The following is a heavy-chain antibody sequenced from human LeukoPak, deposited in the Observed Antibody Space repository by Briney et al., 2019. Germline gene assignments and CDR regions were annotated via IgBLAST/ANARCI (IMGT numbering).Heavy chain of an antibody. J-gene: IGHJ4*02. V-gene: IGHV1-2*02. CDR3: ARVRHETPYFDY. CDR2: INPNSGGT. Sequence: ASVKVSCKASGYTFTGYYMHWVRQAPGQGLEWMGWINPNSGGTNYAQKFQGRVTMTRDTSISTAYMELSRLRSDDTAVYYCARVRHETPYFDYWGQGTLVTVSS. D-gene: IGHD2-15*01. CDR1: GYTFTGYY.